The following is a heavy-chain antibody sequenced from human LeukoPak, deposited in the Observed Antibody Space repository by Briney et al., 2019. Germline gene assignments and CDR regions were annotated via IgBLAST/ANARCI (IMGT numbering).Heavy chain of an antibody. V-gene: IGHV1-69*05. CDR3: ARAGIAYCSSTSCSLDY. CDR1: GGTFSSYA. CDR2: IIPIFGTA. J-gene: IGHJ4*02. D-gene: IGHD2-2*01. Sequence: GASVKVSCKASGGTFSSYAISWVRQAPGQGLEWMGGIIPIFGTANYAQNFQGRVTITTDESTSTSYMELSSLRSEDTAVYYCARAGIAYCSSTSCSLDYWGQETLVTVSS.